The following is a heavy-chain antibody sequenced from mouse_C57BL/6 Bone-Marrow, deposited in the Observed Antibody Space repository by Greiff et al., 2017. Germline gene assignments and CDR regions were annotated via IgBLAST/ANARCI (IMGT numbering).Heavy chain of an antibody. J-gene: IGHJ4*01. V-gene: IGHV1-80*01. Sequence: QVHVKQSGAELVKPGASVKISCKASGYAFSSYWMNWVQQKPGKGLEWIGQIYPGDGDTNYNGKFKGKATLTADKSSSTAYMQLSSLTSEDSAVYFCARPVVAHYYAMDYWGQGTSVTVSS. D-gene: IGHD1-1*01. CDR3: ARPVVAHYYAMDY. CDR1: GYAFSSYW. CDR2: IYPGDGDT.